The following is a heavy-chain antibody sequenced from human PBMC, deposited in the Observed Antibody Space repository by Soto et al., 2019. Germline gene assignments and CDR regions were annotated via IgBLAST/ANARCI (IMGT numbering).Heavy chain of an antibody. Sequence: QVQLQESGPGLVKPSQTLSLTCTVPGGSISRSGYFWSWIRQHPGKGLEWIGYIYDSGSTYYNPSLKSRVSLSVDTSKNQCSLNLTSVTAADTAMYYCARSSRSYFDYWGQGTLVTVSS. V-gene: IGHV4-31*03. CDR1: GGSISRSGYF. CDR2: IYDSGST. CDR3: ARSSRSYFDY. J-gene: IGHJ4*02.